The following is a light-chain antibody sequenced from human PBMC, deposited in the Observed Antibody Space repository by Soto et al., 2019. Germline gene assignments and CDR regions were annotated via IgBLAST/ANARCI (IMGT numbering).Light chain of an antibody. V-gene: IGKV3-11*01. CDR3: QQRNNWPIT. CDR1: QTVRNNY. J-gene: IGKJ1*01. CDR2: DAS. Sequence: EFVLTQSPGTLSLSPGERATLSCRASQTVRNNYLAWYQQKPGQAPRLLIYDASNRATGIPARFSGSGSGTDFTLTISSLEPEDFAVYYCQQRNNWPITFGQGTKVDIK.